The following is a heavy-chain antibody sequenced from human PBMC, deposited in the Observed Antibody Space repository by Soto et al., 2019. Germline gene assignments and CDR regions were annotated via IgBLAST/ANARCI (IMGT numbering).Heavy chain of an antibody. J-gene: IGHJ5*02. D-gene: IGHD4-4*01. CDR3: VRGGSNYAS. CDR1: GFTFSDSW. Sequence: EVQLVESGGGLVQPGGSLRLSCTASGFTFSDSWMTWVRQAPGKGLEWVARIKPDESEKKYADCVKDRFSISRDNAKNSMYLQMDSLRGEDTAVYYCVRGGSNYASWGQGTLVTVSS. CDR2: IKPDESEK. V-gene: IGHV3-7*01.